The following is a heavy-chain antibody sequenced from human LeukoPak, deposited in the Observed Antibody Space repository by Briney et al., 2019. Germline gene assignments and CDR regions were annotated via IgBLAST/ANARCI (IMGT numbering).Heavy chain of an antibody. J-gene: IGHJ5*02. V-gene: IGHV4-59*01. Sequence: SETLSLTCTVSGGSISSYYWSWVRQPPGKGLEWIGYIYYSGSNNYNPSLKSRVTISVDKYKNQFSLKLSSVTAADTAVYYCARDSRSSHGFDPWGQGTLVTVSS. CDR2: IYYSGSN. CDR1: GGSISSYY. CDR3: ARDSRSSHGFDP.